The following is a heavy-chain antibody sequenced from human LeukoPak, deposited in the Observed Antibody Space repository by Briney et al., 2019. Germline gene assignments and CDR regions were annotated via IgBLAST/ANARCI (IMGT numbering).Heavy chain of an antibody. CDR2: INSDGSST. V-gene: IGHV3-74*01. D-gene: IGHD5-24*01. CDR1: GFTFSSYW. J-gene: IGHJ6*03. CDR3: ARGGWEWLQFLRPSWEYYYMDV. Sequence: GGSLRLSCAASGFTFSSYWMHWVRQAPGKGLVWVSRINSDGSSTSYADSVKGRFTISRDNAKNTLYLQMNSLRAEDTAVYYCARGGWEWLQFLRPSWEYYYMDVWGKGTTVTVSS.